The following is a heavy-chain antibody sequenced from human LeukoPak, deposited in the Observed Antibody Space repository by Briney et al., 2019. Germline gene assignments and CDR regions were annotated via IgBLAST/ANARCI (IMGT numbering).Heavy chain of an antibody. V-gene: IGHV4-34*01. D-gene: IGHD3-3*01. CDR3: ARGRLVDARARFLERLLRAEYFQH. CDR2: INHSGST. Sequence: SETLSLTCAVYGGSFSGYYWSWIRQPPGKGLEWIGEINHSGSTNYNPSLKSRVTISVDTSKNQFSLKLSSVTAADTAVYYCARGRLVDARARFLERLLRAEYFQHWGQGTLVTVSS. CDR1: GGSFSGYY. J-gene: IGHJ1*01.